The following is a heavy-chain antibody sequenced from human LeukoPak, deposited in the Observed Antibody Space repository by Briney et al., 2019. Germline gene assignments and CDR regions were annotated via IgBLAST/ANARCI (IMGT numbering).Heavy chain of an antibody. CDR1: GGSISNYY. CDR3: ARGQHLVLDAFDI. Sequence: SETLSLTCTVSGGSISNYYWSWIRQPPGKGLEWLGYVFHSGSTTYNPSLKRRVTMSLDTSKNQFSLKLNSVTAADTAIYYCARGQHLVLDAFDIWGPGTMALVSS. CDR2: VFHSGST. D-gene: IGHD6-13*01. J-gene: IGHJ3*02. V-gene: IGHV4-59*01.